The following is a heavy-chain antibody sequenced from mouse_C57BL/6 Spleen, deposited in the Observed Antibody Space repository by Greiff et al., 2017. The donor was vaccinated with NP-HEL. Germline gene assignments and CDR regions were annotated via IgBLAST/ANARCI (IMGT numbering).Heavy chain of an antibody. CDR3: AREDGYDGYFDV. CDR2: IDPSDSET. D-gene: IGHD2-2*01. CDR1: GYTFTSYW. Sequence: QVQLQQPGAELVRPGSSVKLSCKASGYTFTSYWMHWVKQRPIQGLEWIGNIDPSDSETHYNQKFKDKATLTVDKSSSTAYMQLSSLTSEDSAVYYCAREDGYDGYFDVWGTGTTVTVSS. J-gene: IGHJ1*03. V-gene: IGHV1-52*01.